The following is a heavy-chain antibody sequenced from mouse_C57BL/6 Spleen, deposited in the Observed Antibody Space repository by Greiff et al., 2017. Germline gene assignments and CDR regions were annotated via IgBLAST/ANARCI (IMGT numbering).Heavy chain of an antibody. CDR1: GYAFTNYL. V-gene: IGHV1-54*01. Sequence: QVQLQQSGAELVRPGTSVKVSCKASGYAFTNYLIEWVKQRPGQGLEWIGVINPGSGGTTYNEKFKGKATLTADKSSSTAYMQLSSLASEDSAVYFCARLGYCGTPAYWGQGTLVTVSA. D-gene: IGHD1-1*01. CDR3: ARLGYCGTPAY. J-gene: IGHJ3*01. CDR2: INPGSGGT.